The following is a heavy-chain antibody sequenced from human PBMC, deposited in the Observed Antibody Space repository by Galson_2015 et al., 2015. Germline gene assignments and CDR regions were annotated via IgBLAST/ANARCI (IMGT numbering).Heavy chain of an antibody. CDR2: ISDSGGST. Sequence: SLRLSCAASGFTFSSYAMSWVRQAPGKGLEWVSAISDSGGSTYYADSVKGRFTISRDNSKNTLYLQMNSLRAEDTALYYCAKGRDGYNYPPYYFGMDVWGQGTTVTVSS. CDR1: GFTFSSYA. CDR3: AKGRDGYNYPPYYFGMDV. D-gene: IGHD5-24*01. V-gene: IGHV3-23*01. J-gene: IGHJ6*02.